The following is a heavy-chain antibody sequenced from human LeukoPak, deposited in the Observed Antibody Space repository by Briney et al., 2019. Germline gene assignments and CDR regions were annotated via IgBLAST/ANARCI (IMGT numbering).Heavy chain of an antibody. V-gene: IGHV1-8*03. CDR3: ARGYCSSTNCSLDFDY. CDR1: GYTFTSYD. D-gene: IGHD2-2*01. J-gene: IGHJ4*02. Sequence: ASVKVSCKASGYTFTSYDINWVRQATGQGLEWMGWMNPNSGNTGYAQKFQGRVTITRNTSISTAYMELSSLRSDDTAVYYCARGYCSSTNCSLDFDYWGQGTLVTVSS. CDR2: MNPNSGNT.